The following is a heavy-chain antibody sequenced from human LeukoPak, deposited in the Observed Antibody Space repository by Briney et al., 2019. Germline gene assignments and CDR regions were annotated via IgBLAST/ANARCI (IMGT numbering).Heavy chain of an antibody. CDR2: IRYDGSNK. D-gene: IGHD6-13*01. CDR3: AKIQLGYSSSWYYRAFDI. J-gene: IGHJ3*02. CDR1: GFTFSSYS. Sequence: GSLRLSCAASGFTFSSYSMNWVRQAPGKGLEWVAFIRYDGSNKYYADSVKGRFTISRDNSKNTLYLQMNSLRAEDTAVYYCAKIQLGYSSSWYYRAFDIWGQGTMVTVSS. V-gene: IGHV3-30*02.